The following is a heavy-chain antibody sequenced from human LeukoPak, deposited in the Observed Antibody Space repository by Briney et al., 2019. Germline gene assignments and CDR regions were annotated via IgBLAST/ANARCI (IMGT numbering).Heavy chain of an antibody. CDR2: INHSGST. CDR1: GGSFSGYY. J-gene: IGHJ4*02. CDR3: AAASGWYVVFDY. V-gene: IGHV4-34*01. Sequence: KSSETLSLTCAVYGGSFSGYYWSWIRQPPGKGLEWIGEINHSGSTNYNPSLKSRVTISVDTSKNQFSLKLSSVTAADTAVYYCAAASGWYVVFDYWGQGTLVTVSS. D-gene: IGHD6-19*01.